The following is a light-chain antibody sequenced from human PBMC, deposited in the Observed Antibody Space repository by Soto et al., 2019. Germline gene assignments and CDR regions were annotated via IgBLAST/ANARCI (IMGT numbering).Light chain of an antibody. Sequence: DIQLTQSPSFLSASVGDRVSITFRASQGIGSYLAWYQQKPGKAPKLLIYAASTLQSGVPSRFSGSGSATEFTLTISSLQPDDFATYYCQQYNNYWTFGQGTKVDIK. CDR2: AAS. CDR1: QGIGSY. CDR3: QQYNNYWT. J-gene: IGKJ1*01. V-gene: IGKV1-9*01.